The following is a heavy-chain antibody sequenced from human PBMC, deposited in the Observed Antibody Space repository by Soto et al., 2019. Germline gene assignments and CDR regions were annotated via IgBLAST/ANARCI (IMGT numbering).Heavy chain of an antibody. CDR2: ISVTNAI. CDR3: VRDNDWAFDH. D-gene: IGHD3-9*01. V-gene: IGHV3-48*02. Sequence: GSLRLSCEVSGFTLSTYNMNWVRQAPGKGLECVSYISVTNAIFYADSVKGRFTVSRDNARNSLSLQMTSLRDEDTAVYYCVRDNDWAFDHWGQGTLVTVSS. J-gene: IGHJ4*02. CDR1: GFTLSTYN.